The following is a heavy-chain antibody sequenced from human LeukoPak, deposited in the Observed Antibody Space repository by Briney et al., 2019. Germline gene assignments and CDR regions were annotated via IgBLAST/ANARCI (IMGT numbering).Heavy chain of an antibody. V-gene: IGHV4-61*08. CDR2: IYYSGST. CDR1: GGSISSGAYY. Sequence: SQTLSLTCTVSGGSISSGAYYWSWIRQHPGKGLEWIGYIYYSGSTNYSPSLKSRVTISVDTSKNQFSLKLSSVTAADTAVYYCARDGLWFGESYFDYWGQGTLVTVSS. D-gene: IGHD3-10*01. CDR3: ARDGLWFGESYFDY. J-gene: IGHJ4*02.